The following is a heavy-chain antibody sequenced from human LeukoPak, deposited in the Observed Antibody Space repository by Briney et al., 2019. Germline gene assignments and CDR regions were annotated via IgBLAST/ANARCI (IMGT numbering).Heavy chain of an antibody. Sequence: PGGSLRLSCAASGFTLSDYYMSWIRQAPGKGLEWVSYISSSGSTIYYADSVKGRFTISRDNAKNSLYLQMNSLRAEDTAVYYCSPAAMPSDWFDPWGQGTLVTVSS. J-gene: IGHJ5*02. D-gene: IGHD2-2*01. V-gene: IGHV3-11*01. CDR1: GFTLSDYY. CDR2: ISSSGSTI. CDR3: SPAAMPSDWFDP.